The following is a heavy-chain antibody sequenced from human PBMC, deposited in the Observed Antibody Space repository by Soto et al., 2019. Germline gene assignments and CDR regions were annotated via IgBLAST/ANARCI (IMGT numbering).Heavy chain of an antibody. J-gene: IGHJ4*02. D-gene: IGHD6-13*01. V-gene: IGHV1-3*01. CDR3: ARDSVSSWTFDY. Sequence: ASVKVSCKASGYTFTNYAIHWVRQAPGQRLEWMGWINAGNGNTKYSQKFQGRVTITRDTSASTAYIELSSLRSEDTAVYYCARDSVSSWTFDYWGQGTLGTVSS. CDR1: GYTFTNYA. CDR2: INAGNGNT.